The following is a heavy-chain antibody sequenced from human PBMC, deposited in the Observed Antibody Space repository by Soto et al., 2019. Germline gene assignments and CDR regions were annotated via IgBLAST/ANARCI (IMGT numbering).Heavy chain of an antibody. Sequence: EVQLVESGGGLVKPGGSLRLSCAASGFNFSNAWMNWVRQAPGKGLAWVGRIKSKTDGGATDYATPVKGRFTISRDDSKPTLSLQMNSLKSEDPAVYYCTTGRGVCDHWGQGRLVSVSS. CDR2: IKSKTDGGAT. D-gene: IGHD3-10*01. V-gene: IGHV3-15*07. CDR3: TTGRGVCDH. J-gene: IGHJ4*02. CDR1: GFNFSNAW.